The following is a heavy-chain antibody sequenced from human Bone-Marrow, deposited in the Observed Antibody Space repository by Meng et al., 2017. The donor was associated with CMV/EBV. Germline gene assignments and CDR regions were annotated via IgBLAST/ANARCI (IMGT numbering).Heavy chain of an antibody. Sequence: GESLKISCTGSGLIFSTYWMSWVRQAPGKGLEWVANIKEDGTKTYYVDSVKGRFTISRDNAKNSLYLQMNGLRVEDTAVYYCGTERLGGATALDYWGQGTLVTVYS. J-gene: IGHJ4*02. CDR2: IKEDGTKT. D-gene: IGHD1-26*01. CDR3: GTERLGGATALDY. CDR1: GLIFSTYW. V-gene: IGHV3-7*01.